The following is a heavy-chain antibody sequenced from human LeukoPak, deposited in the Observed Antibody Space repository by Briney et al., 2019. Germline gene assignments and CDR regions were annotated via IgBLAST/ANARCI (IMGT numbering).Heavy chain of an antibody. CDR3: ARDLSFSPDH. CDR1: GFTFSSYG. CDR2: ISYDGSNK. Sequence: QTGGSLRLSCAASGFTFSSYGMHWVRQAPGKGLEWVAVISYDGSNKYYADSVKGRFIISRDNAKNTLFLQMNSLRVEDTAVYYCARDLSFSPDHWGQGTLVTVSS. J-gene: IGHJ4*02. V-gene: IGHV3-30*03.